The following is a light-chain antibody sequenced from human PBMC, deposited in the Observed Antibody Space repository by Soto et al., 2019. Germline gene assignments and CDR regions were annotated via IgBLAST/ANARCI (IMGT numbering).Light chain of an antibody. CDR2: YDN. V-gene: IGLV3-21*04. CDR1: NIGINA. CDR3: QVCNSSSDQGV. Sequence: SYELTQPTSVSVAPEKTATITCGGDNIGINAVHWYQQKPGQAPLLVVYYDNDRPSGIPERFSGSTSGNTATLTISRVEGGDEAAYYCQVCNSSSDQGVFGGGTKVTVL. J-gene: IGLJ3*02.